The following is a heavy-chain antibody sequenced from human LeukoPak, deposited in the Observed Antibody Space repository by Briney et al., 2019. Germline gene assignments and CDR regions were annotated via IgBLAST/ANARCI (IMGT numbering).Heavy chain of an antibody. V-gene: IGHV3-30-3*01. Sequence: GRSLRLSCAASGFTFSSYAMHWVRQAPGKGLGWVEVISYDGSNKYYADSVKGRFTISRDNSKNTLYLQMNSLRAEDTAVYYCASVRTYYGSGSYFEYWGQGTLVTVSS. CDR1: GFTFSSYA. CDR2: ISYDGSNK. J-gene: IGHJ4*02. CDR3: ASVRTYYGSGSYFEY. D-gene: IGHD3-10*01.